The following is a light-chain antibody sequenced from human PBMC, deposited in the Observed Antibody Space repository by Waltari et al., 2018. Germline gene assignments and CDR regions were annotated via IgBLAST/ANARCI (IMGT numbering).Light chain of an antibody. CDR2: WAL. CDR1: QSVLYSSNNKNY. CDR3: XXYYNIPWT. V-gene: IGKV4-1*01. J-gene: IGKJ1*01. Sequence: DIVMTQSPDSLAVSLGERATINCKSSQSVLYSSNNKNYLAWYPQKPGTPPKLLIYWALTRESGVXXXXXGSGSGTXXTXXISSLQAEXXAXXXXXXYYNIPWTFGXGTKXXIK.